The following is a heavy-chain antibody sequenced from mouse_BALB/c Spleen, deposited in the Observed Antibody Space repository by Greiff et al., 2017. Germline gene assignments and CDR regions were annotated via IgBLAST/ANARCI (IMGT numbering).Heavy chain of an antibody. J-gene: IGHJ2*01. Sequence: QVQLQQSGAELMKPGASVKISCKATGYTFSSYWIEWVKQRPGHGLEWIGEILPGSGSTNYNEKFKGKATFTADTSSNTAYMQLSSLTSEDSAVYYCARPYYYGSSYPGYWGQGTTLTVAS. CDR1: GYTFSSYW. CDR3: ARPYYYGSSYPGY. V-gene: IGHV1-9*01. D-gene: IGHD1-1*01. CDR2: ILPGSGST.